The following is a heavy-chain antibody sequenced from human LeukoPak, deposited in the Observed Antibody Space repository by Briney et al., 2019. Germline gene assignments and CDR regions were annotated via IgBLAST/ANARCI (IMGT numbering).Heavy chain of an antibody. CDR1: GGSFSGYY. CDR3: ARSQTIVGATGDF. Sequence: PSETLSLTCAVYGGSFSGYYWSWIRQPPGKGLEWIGEINHSGSTNYNPSLKSRVTISVDTSKNQFSLKLSSVTAADTAVYYCARSQTIVGATGDFWGQGTLVTVSS. V-gene: IGHV4-34*01. CDR2: INHSGST. J-gene: IGHJ4*02. D-gene: IGHD1-26*01.